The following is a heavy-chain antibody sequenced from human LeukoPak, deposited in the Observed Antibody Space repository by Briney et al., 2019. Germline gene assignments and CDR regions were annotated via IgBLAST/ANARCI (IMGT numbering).Heavy chain of an antibody. CDR1: GYSFTSYW. CDR2: IYPGDSDT. Sequence: GESLKISCKGSGYSFTSYWIGWVRQMPGKGLEWMGIIYPGDSDTRYSPSFQGQVTISADKSISTAYLQWSSLKASDTAMYYCARLIYYCDSSGYYGGNAFDIWGQGTMVTVSS. V-gene: IGHV5-51*01. D-gene: IGHD3-22*01. J-gene: IGHJ3*02. CDR3: ARLIYYCDSSGYYGGNAFDI.